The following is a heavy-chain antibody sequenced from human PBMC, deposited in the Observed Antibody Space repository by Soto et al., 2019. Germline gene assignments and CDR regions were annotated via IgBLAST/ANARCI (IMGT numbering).Heavy chain of an antibody. J-gene: IGHJ4*02. V-gene: IGHV4-4*02. CDR1: SGSISSSNW. D-gene: IGHD6-19*01. CDR3: ATYQRGWSRSVDY. CDR2: IYHSGST. Sequence: PSETLSLTCAVSSGSISSSNWWSWVRQPPGKGLEWIGEIYHSGSTNYNPSLKSRVTISVDKSKNQFSLKLSSVTAADTALYYCATYQRGWSRSVDYWGQGTLVTVPS.